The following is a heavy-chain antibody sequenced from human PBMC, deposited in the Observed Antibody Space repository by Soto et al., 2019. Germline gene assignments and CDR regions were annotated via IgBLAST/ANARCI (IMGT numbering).Heavy chain of an antibody. J-gene: IGHJ4*02. V-gene: IGHV3-21*01. Sequence: EVQLVESGGGLVKPEGSLRLSCAASGFTFSSYSMNWVRQAPGKGLEWVSSISSSSSYIYYADSVKGRFTISRDNAKNSLYLQMNSLRAEDTAVYYCARDPHNLRYSTAALWGQGTLVTVSS. CDR2: ISSSSSYI. CDR1: GFTFSSYS. CDR3: ARDPHNLRYSTAAL. D-gene: IGHD5-12*01.